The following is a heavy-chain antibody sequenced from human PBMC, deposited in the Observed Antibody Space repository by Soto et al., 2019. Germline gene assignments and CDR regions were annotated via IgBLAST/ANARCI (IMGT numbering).Heavy chain of an antibody. CDR1: GGSISSYY. J-gene: IGHJ6*02. CDR2: IHYSGST. D-gene: IGHD3-10*01. CDR3: ARRTMVRGVIVNYYYYGMDV. Sequence: PSETLSLTCTVSGGSISSYYWSWIRQPPGKGLEWIGYIHYSGSTNYNPSLKSRVTISVDTSKNQFSLRLSSVTAADTAVYYCARRTMVRGVIVNYYYYGMDVWGQGTTVTVSS. V-gene: IGHV4-59*08.